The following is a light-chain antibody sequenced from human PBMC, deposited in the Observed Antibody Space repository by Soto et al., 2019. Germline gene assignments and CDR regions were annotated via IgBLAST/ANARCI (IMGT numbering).Light chain of an antibody. J-gene: IGLJ7*01. CDR3: SSYRSSSTFV. CDR1: SSDVGGYNY. V-gene: IGLV2-14*01. CDR2: DVT. Sequence: QSVLTQPASVSGSPGQSITISCTGTSSDVGGYNYVSWYQQHPGKAPKLMIYDVTNRPSGVSNRFSGSKSGNTASLTISGLQAEDEADYYCSSYRSSSTFVFGGGTQLTVL.